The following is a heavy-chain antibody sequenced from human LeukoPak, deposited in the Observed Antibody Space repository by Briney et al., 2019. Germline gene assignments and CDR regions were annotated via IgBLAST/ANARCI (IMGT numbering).Heavy chain of an antibody. V-gene: IGHV3-30*02. Sequence: GGSLRLSCAASGFTFSSYGMHWVRQAPGKGLEWVAFIRYDGSNKYYADSVKGRFTISRDNSKNTLYLQMNSLRAEDTAVYYCARVEETATTAAIIRKYSYYYYYMDVWGKGNTVTVSS. D-gene: IGHD4-11*01. CDR2: IRYDGSNK. CDR1: GFTFSSYG. J-gene: IGHJ6*03. CDR3: ARVEETATTAAIIRKYSYYYYYMDV.